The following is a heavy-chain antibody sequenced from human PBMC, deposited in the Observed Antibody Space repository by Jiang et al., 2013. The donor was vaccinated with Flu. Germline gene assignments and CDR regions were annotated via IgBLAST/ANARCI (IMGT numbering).Heavy chain of an antibody. V-gene: IGHV1-69*04. Sequence: GAEVKKPGSSVKVSCKASGGTFSSYAISWVRQAPGQGLEWMGRIIPILGIANYAQKFQGRVTITADKSTSTAYMELSSLRSEDTAVYYCAREVPRDYYFDYWGQGTLVTVSS. J-gene: IGHJ4*02. CDR2: IIPILGIA. CDR3: AREVPRDYYFDY. CDR1: GGTFSSYA. D-gene: IGHD3-10*01.